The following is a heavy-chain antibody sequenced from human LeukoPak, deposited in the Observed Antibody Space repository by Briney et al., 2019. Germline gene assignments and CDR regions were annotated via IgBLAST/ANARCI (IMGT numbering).Heavy chain of an antibody. CDR1: GFTFSRFG. CDR3: ARDSQRWSLEDFYAMDV. V-gene: IGHV3-30*03. Sequence: PGKSLRLSCAASGFTFSRFGIHWVRQAPGKGLQWVALISYDGSKTYYAASVKDRFTISRDSSKNTLYLQMNSLRTDDTAVYYCARDSQRWSLEDFYAMDVWGQGTTVSVSS. D-gene: IGHD1-1*01. CDR2: ISYDGSKT. J-gene: IGHJ6*02.